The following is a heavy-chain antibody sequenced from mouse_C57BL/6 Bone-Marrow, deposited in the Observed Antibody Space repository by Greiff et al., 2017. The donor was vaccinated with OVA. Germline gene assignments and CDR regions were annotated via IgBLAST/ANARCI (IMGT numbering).Heavy chain of an antibody. Sequence: VQLQQSGPELVKPGASVKISCKASGYAFSSSWMNWVKQRPGKGLEWIGRIYPGDGDTNYNGKFKGKATLTADKSSSTAYMQLSSLTSEDSAVYFCARSGLRSPGFAYWGQGTLVTVSA. CDR2: IYPGDGDT. CDR3: ARSGLRSPGFAY. CDR1: GYAFSSSW. J-gene: IGHJ3*01. D-gene: IGHD1-1*01. V-gene: IGHV1-82*01.